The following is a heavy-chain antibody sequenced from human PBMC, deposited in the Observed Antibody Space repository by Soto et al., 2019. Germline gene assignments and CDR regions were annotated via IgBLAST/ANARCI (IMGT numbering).Heavy chain of an antibody. J-gene: IGHJ6*03. CDR2: ISSSSSYI. D-gene: IGHD3-3*01. Sequence: PGGSLRLSCAASGFTFSSYSMNWVRQAPGKGLEWVSSISSSSSYIYYADSVKGRFTISRDNAKNSLYLQMNSLRAEDTAVYYCARDTYYDFWNGYYTGINYHYYYMVVWGKGTTVTVS. V-gene: IGHV3-21*01. CDR3: ARDTYYDFWNGYYTGINYHYYYMVV. CDR1: GFTFSSYS.